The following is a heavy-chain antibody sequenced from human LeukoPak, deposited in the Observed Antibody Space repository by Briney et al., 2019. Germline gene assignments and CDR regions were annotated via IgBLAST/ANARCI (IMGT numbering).Heavy chain of an antibody. V-gene: IGHV3-53*01. D-gene: IGHD6-13*01. CDR1: GFTVSSNY. CDR2: IYSGGST. Sequence: GGSLRLSCAASGFTVSSNYMSWVRQAPGKGLEWVSVIYSGGSTYYADSVKGRFTISRDNSKNTLYLQMNSLRAEDTAVYYCTRARAGAGTFFFDYWGQGTLVTVSS. J-gene: IGHJ4*02. CDR3: TRARAGAGTFFFDY.